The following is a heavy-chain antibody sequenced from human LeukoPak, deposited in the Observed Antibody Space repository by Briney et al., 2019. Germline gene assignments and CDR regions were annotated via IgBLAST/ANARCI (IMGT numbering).Heavy chain of an antibody. J-gene: IGHJ6*03. D-gene: IGHD2-15*01. CDR2: IIPIFGTA. Sequence: ASVKVSCKASGGTFSSYAISWLRQAPEQGLEWMGGIIPIFGTANYAQKFQGRVTITADESTSTAYMELSSLRSEDTAVYYCARRRCSGGSCYPVSNYYSYYYMDVWGKGTTVTVSS. CDR3: ARRRCSGGSCYPVSNYYSYYYMDV. CDR1: GGTFSSYA. V-gene: IGHV1-69*13.